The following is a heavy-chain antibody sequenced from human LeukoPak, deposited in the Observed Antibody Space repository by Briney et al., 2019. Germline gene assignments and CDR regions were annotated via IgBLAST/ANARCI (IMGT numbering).Heavy chain of an antibody. CDR3: AKGAGGSGRC. Sequence: GGSLRLSCAASGFTFSSYWMSWVRQAPGKGLEWVANIKQDGSEKYYVDSVKGRFTVSRDNSKNTLYLQMNSLRAEDTAVYYCAKGAGGSGRCWGQGTLVTVSA. D-gene: IGHD1-26*01. CDR1: GFTFSSYW. CDR2: IKQDGSEK. V-gene: IGHV3-7*03. J-gene: IGHJ4*02.